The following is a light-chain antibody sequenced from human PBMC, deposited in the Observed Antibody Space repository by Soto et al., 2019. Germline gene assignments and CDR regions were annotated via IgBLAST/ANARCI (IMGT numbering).Light chain of an antibody. CDR2: DVS. CDR3: SSYTSSNTLVV. J-gene: IGLJ2*01. V-gene: IGLV2-14*03. Sequence: QSVLTQPASVSGSPGQSITISCTGTSSDVGGYDYVSWYQQHPGKAPKLMIYDVSNRPSGVSNRFSGSKSVNTASLTISGLQAEDEADYYCSSYTSSNTLVVFGGGTKLTVL. CDR1: SSDVGGYDY.